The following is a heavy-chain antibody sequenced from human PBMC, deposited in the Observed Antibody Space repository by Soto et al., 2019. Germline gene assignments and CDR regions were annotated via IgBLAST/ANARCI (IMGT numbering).Heavy chain of an antibody. V-gene: IGHV1-18*01. D-gene: IGHD3-22*01. CDR3: AREPGEYYDSSGYFLLDY. J-gene: IGHJ4*02. Sequence: SVKVVSTASGCSFTSYGIIWARQAPGQGLEWMGWISAYNGNTNYAQKLQGRVTMTTDTSTSTAYMELRSLRSDDTAVYYCAREPGEYYDSSGYFLLDYWGQGTLVTVSS. CDR1: GCSFTSYG. CDR2: ISAYNGNT.